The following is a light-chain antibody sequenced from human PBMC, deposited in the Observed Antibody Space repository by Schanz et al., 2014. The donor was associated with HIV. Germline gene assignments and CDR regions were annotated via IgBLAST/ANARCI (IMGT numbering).Light chain of an antibody. CDR1: QSLGGSQ. CDR2: GAS. Sequence: ETVLTQSPGSLSLSPGERATLSCRASQSLGGSQLAWYQHKPGQAPRLLIYGASNRATGIPDRFSGGGSGTDFTLTITSLQFDDFATYYCQQSYSATPYTFGQGTRLEIK. J-gene: IGKJ2*01. V-gene: IGKV3-20*01. CDR3: QQSYSATPYT.